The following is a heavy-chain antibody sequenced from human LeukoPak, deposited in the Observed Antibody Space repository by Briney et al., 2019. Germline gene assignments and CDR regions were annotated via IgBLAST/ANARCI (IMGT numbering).Heavy chain of an antibody. Sequence: GGSLRLSCAASGFTFSSYEMNWVRQAPGRGLEWVSYISSSGSNIYYADSVKGRFTISRDNAKNSLYLQMNSLRAEDTAVYYCAELGITMIGGVWGKGTTVTISS. CDR1: GFTFSSYE. D-gene: IGHD3-10*02. CDR3: AELGITMIGGV. J-gene: IGHJ6*04. CDR2: ISSSGSNI. V-gene: IGHV3-48*03.